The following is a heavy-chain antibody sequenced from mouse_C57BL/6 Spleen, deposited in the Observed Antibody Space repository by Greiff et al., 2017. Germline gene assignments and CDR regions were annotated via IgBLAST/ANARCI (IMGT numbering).Heavy chain of an antibody. J-gene: IGHJ4*01. CDR3: ARGGSSIYAMDY. V-gene: IGHV1-42*01. Sequence: EVQLQQSGPELVQPGASVKISCKASGYSFTGYYMNWVKQSPEKSLEWIGEINPSTGGTTYNKKFKAKATLTVDKSSSTAYMQLKSLTSEDSAVYYGARGGSSIYAMDYWGQGTSVTVSS. CDR2: INPSTGGT. CDR1: GYSFTGYY. D-gene: IGHD1-1*01.